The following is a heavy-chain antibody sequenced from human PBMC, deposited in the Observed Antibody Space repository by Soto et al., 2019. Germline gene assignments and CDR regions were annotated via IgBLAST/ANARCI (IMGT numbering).Heavy chain of an antibody. J-gene: IGHJ6*02. V-gene: IGHV3-15*01. CDR3: TTGAVWSYYYAMDV. CDR1: GITFSNAW. Sequence: EVQLVESGGGLVKPGGSLRLSCTASGITFSNAWMSWVRQAPGKGLEWVGRIKSKTDGGTAEYAAPVKGRFTISGDDSKNTLYLQMNSLKTEDTALYYCTTGAVWSYYYAMDVWGQGTTVTVSS. D-gene: IGHD2-21*01. CDR2: IKSKTDGGTA.